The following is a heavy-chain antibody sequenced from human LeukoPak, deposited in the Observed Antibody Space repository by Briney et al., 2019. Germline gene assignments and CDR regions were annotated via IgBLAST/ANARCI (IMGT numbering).Heavy chain of an antibody. Sequence: PSQTLSLTCTVSGGSISSGGYYWSWIRQHPGKGLEWIGYIYYSGSTYYNPSLKSRVTISVDTSKNQFSLKLSSATAADTAVYYCASRQISGLDAFDIWGQGTMVTVSS. CDR1: GGSISSGGYY. CDR3: ASRQISGLDAFDI. V-gene: IGHV4-31*03. D-gene: IGHD2-15*01. J-gene: IGHJ3*02. CDR2: IYYSGST.